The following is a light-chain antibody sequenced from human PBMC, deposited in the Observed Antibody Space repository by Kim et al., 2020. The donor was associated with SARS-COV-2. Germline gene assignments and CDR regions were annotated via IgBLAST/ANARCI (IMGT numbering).Light chain of an antibody. Sequence: SPRERATLTCRASQSVSSSYVAWYQQKPGQAPRLLIYGASSRATGIPDRFSGSGSGTDFTLTIRRLEPEDSAVYYCQQYSSSPHTFGQGTKVDIK. J-gene: IGKJ1*01. CDR1: QSVSSSY. CDR2: GAS. V-gene: IGKV3-20*01. CDR3: QQYSSSPHT.